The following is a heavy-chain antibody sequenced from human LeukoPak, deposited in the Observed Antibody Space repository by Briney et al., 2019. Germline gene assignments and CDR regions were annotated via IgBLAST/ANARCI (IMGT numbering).Heavy chain of an antibody. CDR2: IIGSDVNT. CDR3: AKYTSGTSYRGLDQ. D-gene: IGHD3-10*01. Sequence: GGSLRLSCGASGLTVSSYGMSWVRQAPGKGLEWVSTIIGSDVNTYYADSVKGRFTISRDDSKNTVYLQMNSLRAEDTAVYSCAKYTSGTSYRGLDQWGQGTLVTVSS. CDR1: GLTVSSYG. J-gene: IGHJ4*02. V-gene: IGHV3-23*01.